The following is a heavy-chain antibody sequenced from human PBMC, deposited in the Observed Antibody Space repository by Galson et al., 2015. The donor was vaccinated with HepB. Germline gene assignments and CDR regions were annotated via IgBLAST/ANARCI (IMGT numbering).Heavy chain of an antibody. J-gene: IGHJ2*01. Sequence: ETLSLTCTVSGGSISSSSYYWGWIRQPPGKGLEWIGSIYYSGSTCYNPSLKSRVTISVDTSKNQFSLKLSSVTAADTAVYYCARSIVGAIDWYFDLWGRGTLVTVSS. D-gene: IGHD1-26*01. CDR2: IYYSGST. CDR3: ARSIVGAIDWYFDL. CDR1: GGSISSSSYY. V-gene: IGHV4-39*01.